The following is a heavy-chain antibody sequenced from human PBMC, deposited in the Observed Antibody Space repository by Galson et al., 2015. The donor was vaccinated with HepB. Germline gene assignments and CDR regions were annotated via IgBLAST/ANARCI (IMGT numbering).Heavy chain of an antibody. D-gene: IGHD3-22*01. CDR2: TYYRSKWSS. J-gene: IGHJ4*02. CDR3: ARGHYYDSTGAYYFDY. Sequence: CAISGDSVSSNSAAWNWIRQSPSRGLEWLGRTYYRSKWSSDYAASVKSRITINADTSKNQSSLQLNSVTPEDTAVYYCARGHYYDSTGAYYFDYWGQGTLVTVSS. CDR1: GDSVSSNSAA. V-gene: IGHV6-1*01.